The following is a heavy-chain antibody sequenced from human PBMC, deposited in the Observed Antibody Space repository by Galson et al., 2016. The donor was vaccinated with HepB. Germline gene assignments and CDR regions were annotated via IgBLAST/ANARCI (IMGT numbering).Heavy chain of an antibody. D-gene: IGHD2-2*01. CDR2: ISSSSYI. CDR3: AGSSSWYYYYMDV. J-gene: IGHJ6*03. V-gene: IGHV3-21*01. CDR1: GFTFSTYG. Sequence: SLRLSCAASGFTFSTYGTNWVRQAPGKGLEWVSSISSSSYIDYADSVKGRFTISRDNAKNSLYLQMNSLRAEDTAVYYCAGSSSWYYYYMDVWGKGTTVTVSS.